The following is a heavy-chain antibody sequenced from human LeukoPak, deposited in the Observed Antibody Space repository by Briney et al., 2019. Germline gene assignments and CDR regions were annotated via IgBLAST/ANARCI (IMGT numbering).Heavy chain of an antibody. D-gene: IGHD2-15*01. V-gene: IGHV3-30*03. CDR2: ISTDGNTE. Sequence: QPGRSLRLSCASSGFTFSSYGMHWARPAPGKGLAWVAVISTDGNTEYYANSVKGRLTISRANPKNTVNLKMTSLRPEEPPVCAWAIDQMGRVLGYASGPRDQWGQGTRVTVSS. CDR3: AIDQMGRVLGYASGPRDQ. J-gene: IGHJ4*02. CDR1: GFTFSSYG.